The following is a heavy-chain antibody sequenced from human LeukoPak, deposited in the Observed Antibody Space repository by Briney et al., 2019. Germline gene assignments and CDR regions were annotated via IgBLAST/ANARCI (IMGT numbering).Heavy chain of an antibody. J-gene: IGHJ4*02. CDR2: IYSGGST. CDR3: ARASTDNWYNYFDF. CDR1: GSTVTTTY. V-gene: IGHV3-66*01. Sequence: GGSLRLSCAVSGSTVTTTYLSWVRQAPGKGLEWVSLIYSGGSTYYADSVKGRFTISRDKSKNTLYLQMNSLSDDDTAVYYCARASTDNWYNYFDFWGQGTQVTASS. D-gene: IGHD1/OR15-1a*01.